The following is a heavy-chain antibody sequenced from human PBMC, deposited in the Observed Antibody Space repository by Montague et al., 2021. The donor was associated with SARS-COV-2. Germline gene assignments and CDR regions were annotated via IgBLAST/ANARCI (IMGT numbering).Heavy chain of an antibody. D-gene: IGHD3-16*01. CDR2: ISSSGSTI. CDR1: GFTFRSYE. CDR3: ARDRFQYNWFDP. J-gene: IGHJ5*02. V-gene: IGHV3-48*03. Sequence: SLRLSCAASGFTFRSYEMNWVRQAPGKGLEWVSYISSSGSTIYYADSVKGRFTISRDNAKNSLYLQMNSLRAEDTAVYYCARDRFQYNWFDPWGQGTLVTVSS.